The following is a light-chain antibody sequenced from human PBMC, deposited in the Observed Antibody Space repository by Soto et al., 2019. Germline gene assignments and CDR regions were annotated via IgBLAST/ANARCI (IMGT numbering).Light chain of an antibody. CDR1: QTASTDY. CDR3: QQFGSSLLT. J-gene: IGKJ4*01. V-gene: IGKV3-20*01. Sequence: EIVLTQSPGTLSLSPGERATLSCRASQTASTDYLAWYQQKPGQPPRLLIYAASNRASGIPDRFSGSGSGTDFTLTISRLEPEDFAVYYCQQFGSSLLTFGGGTKVEIK. CDR2: AAS.